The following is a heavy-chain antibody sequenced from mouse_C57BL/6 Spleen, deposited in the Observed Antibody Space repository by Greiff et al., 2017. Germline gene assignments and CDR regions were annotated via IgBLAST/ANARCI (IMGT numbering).Heavy chain of an antibody. CDR1: GFNIKDDY. CDR3: TTGYDYYAMDY. CDR2: IDPENGDT. D-gene: IGHD1-1*02. Sequence: EVKVEESGAELVRPGASVKLSCTASGFNIKDDYMHWVKQRPEQGLEWIGWIDPENGDTEYASKFQGKATITADTSSNTAYLQLSSLTSEDTAVYYCTTGYDYYAMDYWGQGTSVTVSS. J-gene: IGHJ4*01. V-gene: IGHV14-4*01.